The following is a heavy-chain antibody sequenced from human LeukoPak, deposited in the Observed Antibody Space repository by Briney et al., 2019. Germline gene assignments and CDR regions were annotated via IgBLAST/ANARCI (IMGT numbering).Heavy chain of an antibody. CDR3: ARDSGTTGEVKFDP. CDR2: IYHSGST. J-gene: IGHJ5*02. Sequence: PSETLSLTCTVSGYSISSGYYWGWIRQPPGKGLEWIGSIYHSGSTYYNPSLKSRVTTSADTSKNQFSLKLSSVTAADTAVYYCARDSGTTGEVKFDPWGQGTLVTVSS. CDR1: GYSISSGYY. V-gene: IGHV4-38-2*02. D-gene: IGHD3-10*01.